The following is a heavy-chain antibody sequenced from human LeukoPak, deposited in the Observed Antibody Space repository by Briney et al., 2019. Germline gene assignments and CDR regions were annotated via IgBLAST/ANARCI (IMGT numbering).Heavy chain of an antibody. D-gene: IGHD6-13*01. J-gene: IGHJ4*02. Sequence: GGSLRLSCAASGFTFSSYGMHWVRQAPGKGLEWVAVISYDGSNKYYADSVKGRFTISRDNSKNTLYLQMNSLRAEDTAVYYCAKDRGSSSPVDYWGQGTLLTVSS. CDR2: ISYDGSNK. CDR1: GFTFSSYG. V-gene: IGHV3-30*18. CDR3: AKDRGSSSPVDY.